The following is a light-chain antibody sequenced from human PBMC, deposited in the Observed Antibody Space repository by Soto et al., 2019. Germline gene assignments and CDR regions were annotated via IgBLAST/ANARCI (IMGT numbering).Light chain of an antibody. J-gene: IGLJ1*01. V-gene: IGLV2-14*01. CDR3: SSYTNTTTS. CDR2: DVS. Sequence: QSALTQPASVSGSPGQSITISCTGTSSDIGIFNYVSWYQQHPGKAPKLMIYDVSNRPSGVSDRFSGSKSGNTASLTISGLQTEDEADYYCSSYTNTTTSFATGTKVTVL. CDR1: SSDIGIFNY.